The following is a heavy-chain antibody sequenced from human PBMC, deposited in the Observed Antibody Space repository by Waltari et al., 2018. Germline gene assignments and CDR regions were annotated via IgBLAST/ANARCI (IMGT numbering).Heavy chain of an antibody. CDR3: ARWTAGVGASRGFDL. CDR1: GYTFNNYG. V-gene: IGHV1-18*04. J-gene: IGHJ4*02. Sequence: QVQLVQSAAEVKKPGASLKASCKASGYTFNNYGVSWVRPAPGQGLEWMGWVNPYKGVTTYAEKFQGRGTMTTDTSTTTAYMVLRSLRSDDTAVYYCARWTAGVGASRGFDLWGQGTLVTVSS. CDR2: VNPYKGVT. D-gene: IGHD1-26*01.